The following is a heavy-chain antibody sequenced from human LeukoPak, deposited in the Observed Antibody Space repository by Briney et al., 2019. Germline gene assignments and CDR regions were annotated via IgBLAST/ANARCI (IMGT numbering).Heavy chain of an antibody. CDR2: TYFSGNI. D-gene: IGHD3-22*01. J-gene: IGHJ4*02. V-gene: IGHV4-59*11. CDR1: GGAISSHY. Sequence: SETLSLTCTVSGGAISSHYWSWIRQPPGKGLEWIGYTYFSGNINYNPSLKSRVTILVDTSKTHFSLKLSSVTAADTAVYYCARYDSSGYSIEYWGQGTQVTVAS. CDR3: ARYDSSGYSIEY.